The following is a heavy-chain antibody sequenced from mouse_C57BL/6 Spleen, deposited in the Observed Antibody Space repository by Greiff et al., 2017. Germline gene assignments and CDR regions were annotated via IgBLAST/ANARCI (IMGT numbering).Heavy chain of an antibody. CDR2: IHPSDSDT. D-gene: IGHD6-2*01. J-gene: IGHJ4*01. Sequence: QVQLQQPGAELVKPGASVKVSCKASGYPFTSYWMHWVKQRPGKGLEWIGRIHPSDSDTNYNQKFKGKATLTVDKSSSTAYMQRSRLTSENSSVYYCSSLLFYAMGYWGQGTSVTVSA. CDR1: GYPFTSYW. V-gene: IGHV1-74*01. CDR3: SSLLFYAMGY.